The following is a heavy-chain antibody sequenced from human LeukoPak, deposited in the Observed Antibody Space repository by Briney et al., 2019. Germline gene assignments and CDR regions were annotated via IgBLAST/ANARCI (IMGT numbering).Heavy chain of an antibody. CDR1: GLTFSNYA. J-gene: IGHJ4*02. D-gene: IGHD4-17*01. V-gene: IGHV3-23*01. Sequence: GGSLRLPCAASGLTFSNYAMNWVRQASGRGLEWVSGITDSGRKTCYADSVKGRFSISRDNSKNTVYLQMSDLRAEDTAVYYCAKITKATTPNYWGQGTLVTVSS. CDR3: AKITKATTPNY. CDR2: ITDSGRKT.